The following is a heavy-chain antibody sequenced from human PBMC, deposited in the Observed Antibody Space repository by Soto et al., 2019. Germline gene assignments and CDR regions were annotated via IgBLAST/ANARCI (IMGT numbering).Heavy chain of an antibody. V-gene: IGHV3-53*01. CDR3: TTVDPVLRYFDWLLSEVRFDY. J-gene: IGHJ4*02. D-gene: IGHD3-9*01. CDR1: GFIVSSSY. CDR2: IYADGRT. Sequence: PGGSLRLSCAASGFIVSSSYMTWVRQAPGKGLEWVSVIYADGRTYYADSVKGRFTISRDNSKNTLYLQMNSLKTEDTAVYYCTTVDPVLRYFDWLLSEVRFDYWGQGTLVTVSS.